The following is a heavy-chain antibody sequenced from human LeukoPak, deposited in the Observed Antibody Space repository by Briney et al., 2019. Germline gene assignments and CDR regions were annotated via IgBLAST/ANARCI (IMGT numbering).Heavy chain of an antibody. J-gene: IGHJ4*02. CDR2: IYHSGST. D-gene: IGHD3-10*01. CDR1: GGSMSSGSYY. V-gene: IGHV4-39*07. Sequence: SETLSLTCTVSGGSMSSGSYYWKWIRQPPGKGLEWIGSIYHSGSTYYNPSLKSRVTISVDTSRNQFSLKLSSVTAADTAVYYCARRRVRGTFDYWGQGTLVTVSS. CDR3: ARRRVRGTFDY.